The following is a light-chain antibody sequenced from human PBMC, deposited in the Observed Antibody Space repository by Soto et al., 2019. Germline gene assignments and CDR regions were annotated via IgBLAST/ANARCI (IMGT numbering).Light chain of an antibody. J-gene: IGKJ5*01. CDR3: MQVSHSPIT. V-gene: IGKV2-24*01. Sequence: DIVLTQTPLSSPVTLGQPASISCRSSQSLVHSDGDTYLTWLQQRPGQPPRVLINKVSNRFSGVADRFSGSGAGTDFTLKISRVEPEDVGVYFCMQVSHSPITFGQGTRLEI. CDR1: QSLVHSDGDTY. CDR2: KVS.